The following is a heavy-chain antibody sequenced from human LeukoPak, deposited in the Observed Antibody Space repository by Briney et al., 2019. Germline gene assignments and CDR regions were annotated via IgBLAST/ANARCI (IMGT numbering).Heavy chain of an antibody. CDR3: ARTGRNWNNFDY. CDR2: INPNSGGT. D-gene: IGHD1-20*01. CDR1: GYTFTGYY. Sequence: ASVKVSCKASGYTFTGYYMHWVRQAPGQGLEWMGRINPNSGGTNYAQKFQGRVTMTRDTSISTAYMELSRLRSDDTAMYYCARTGRNWNNFDYWGQGTLVAVSS. J-gene: IGHJ4*02. V-gene: IGHV1-2*06.